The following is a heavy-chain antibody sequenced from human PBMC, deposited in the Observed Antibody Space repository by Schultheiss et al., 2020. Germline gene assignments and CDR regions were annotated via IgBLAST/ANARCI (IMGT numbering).Heavy chain of an antibody. V-gene: IGHV3-74*01. Sequence: GGSLRLSCAASGFTFSSYWMHWVRQTPGKGLVWVSRINSDGSSTSYADSVKGRFTISRDNAKNSLYLQMNSLRAEDTAVYYCVRGHYDFWSLLENWGQGTLVTVSS. CDR3: VRGHYDFWSLLEN. CDR1: GFTFSSYW. D-gene: IGHD3-3*01. CDR2: INSDGSST. J-gene: IGHJ4*02.